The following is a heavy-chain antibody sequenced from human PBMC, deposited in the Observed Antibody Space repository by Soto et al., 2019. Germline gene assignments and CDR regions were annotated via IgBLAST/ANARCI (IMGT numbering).Heavy chain of an antibody. CDR3: DYLRGFIGYQGD. V-gene: IGHV4-31*03. D-gene: IGHD3-16*01. J-gene: IGHJ4*02. CDR1: VGSMRSEGYY. CDR2: IYYIRLT. Sequence: TPSLTCSVSVGSMRSEGYYWSWIRQHPGKGLEWIGYIYYIRLTDYNPSLKSRLTISVDKSKNEFYLKMRSVTAADTAVYYCDYLRGFIGYQGDWGPGPLVT.